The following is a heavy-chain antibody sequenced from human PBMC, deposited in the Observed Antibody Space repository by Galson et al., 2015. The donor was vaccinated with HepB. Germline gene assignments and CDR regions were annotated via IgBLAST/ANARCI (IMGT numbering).Heavy chain of an antibody. CDR1: GYTFTSYA. J-gene: IGHJ4*02. V-gene: IGHV1-3*01. Sequence: SVKVSCKASGYTFTSYAMHWVRQAPGQRLEWMGWINARNGNTKYSQKFQGRITITRDTSASTAYMELSSLRAEDTAVYYCAGGSAAYCGGDCYSGLGYWGQGTLVTVSS. CDR3: AGGSAAYCGGDCYSGLGY. CDR2: INARNGNT. D-gene: IGHD2-21*02.